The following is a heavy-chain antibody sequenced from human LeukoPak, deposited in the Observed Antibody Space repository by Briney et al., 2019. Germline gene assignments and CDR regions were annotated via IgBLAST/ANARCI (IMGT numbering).Heavy chain of an antibody. J-gene: IGHJ4*02. CDR3: ARLGTSATYFEF. D-gene: IGHD2-15*01. V-gene: IGHV5-51*01. Sequence: HGESLKISCKGSGYSFIRNWIGWVRQMPGKGLEWMAIIHPGDSDTRYSPSFQGQVTISADKSISTAYLQWSSLTASDTAMYYCARLGTSATYFEFWGQGTLVTVSS. CDR1: GYSFIRNW. CDR2: IHPGDSDT.